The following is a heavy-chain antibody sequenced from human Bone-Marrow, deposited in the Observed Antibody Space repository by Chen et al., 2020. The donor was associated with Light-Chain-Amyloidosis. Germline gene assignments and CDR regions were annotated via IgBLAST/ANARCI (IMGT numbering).Heavy chain of an antibody. V-gene: IGHV4-39*01. Sequence: QLQLQESGPGLVKTSATLSLTCTVSSGSISSYNYYWGWIRQPPGQGLEWIGSIYFRGDTYYRPALRSRVTISVDTSKNQFSLILNSMTAADTAVYYCVRQRRGIGWLPVYWGQGTLVTVSS. CDR1: SGSISSYNYY. J-gene: IGHJ4*02. CDR3: VRQRRGIGWLPVY. CDR2: IYFRGDT. D-gene: IGHD3-9*01.